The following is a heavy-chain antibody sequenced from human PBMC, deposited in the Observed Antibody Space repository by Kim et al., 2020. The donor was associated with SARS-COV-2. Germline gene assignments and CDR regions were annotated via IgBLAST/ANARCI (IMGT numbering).Heavy chain of an antibody. CDR3: ARINLPPLAVGATDY. V-gene: IGHV1-18*01. J-gene: IGHJ4*02. D-gene: IGHD1-26*01. CDR2: ISTYIGNT. CDR1: GYTFTKYG. Sequence: ASVKVSCKASGYTFTKYGITWVRQAPGQGLEWMGWISTYIGNTDYAQKFQGRVTMTTDTSTSTAYMELRSLRSDDTAVYYCARINLPPLAVGATDYWGQGTLVTVSS.